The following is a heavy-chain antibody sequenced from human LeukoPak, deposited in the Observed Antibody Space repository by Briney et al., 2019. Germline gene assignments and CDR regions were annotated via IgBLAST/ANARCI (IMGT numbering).Heavy chain of an antibody. CDR1: GFTFSSYG. D-gene: IGHD3-22*01. V-gene: IGHV3-33*06. J-gene: IGHJ3*02. CDR2: IWYDGSNK. CDR3: AKGGYYDSSGPRAFDI. Sequence: PGRSLRLSCAASGFTFSSYGMHWVRQAPGKGLEWVAVIWYDGSNKYYADSVKGRFTISRDNSKNTLYLQMNSLRAEATAVYYCAKGGYYDSSGPRAFDIWGQGTMVTVSS.